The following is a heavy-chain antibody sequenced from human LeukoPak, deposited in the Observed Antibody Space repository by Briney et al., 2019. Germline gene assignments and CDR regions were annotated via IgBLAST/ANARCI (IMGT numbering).Heavy chain of an antibody. Sequence: ASVKVSCKASGYTFTSYYMHWVRQAPGQGLEWMGIINPSGGSTSYAQKFQGRVTITTDESTSTAYMELSSLRSEDTAVYYCARETYYYDDSGKGRFPSWGQGTLVTVSS. CDR3: ARETYYYDDSGKGRFPS. D-gene: IGHD3-22*01. CDR1: GYTFTSYY. V-gene: IGHV1-46*01. J-gene: IGHJ5*02. CDR2: INPSGGST.